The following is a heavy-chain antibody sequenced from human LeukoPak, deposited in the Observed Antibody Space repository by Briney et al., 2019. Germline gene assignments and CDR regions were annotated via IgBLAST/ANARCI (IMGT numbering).Heavy chain of an antibody. CDR1: GFTFSSYW. V-gene: IGHV3-7*01. Sequence: GGSLRLSCAASGFTFSSYWMSWVRQAPGKGLEWVANIKQDGSEKYYVDSVKGRFTISRDNAKNSLYLQMNSLRAEDTAVYYCARCGRLWTQLPWVWGQGTLVTVSS. J-gene: IGHJ4*02. D-gene: IGHD5-18*01. CDR3: ARCGRLWTQLPWV. CDR2: IKQDGSEK.